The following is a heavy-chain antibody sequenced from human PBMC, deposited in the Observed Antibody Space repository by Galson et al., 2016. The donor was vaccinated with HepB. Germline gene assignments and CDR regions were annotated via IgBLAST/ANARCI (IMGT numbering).Heavy chain of an antibody. CDR1: GFTFTSYS. CDR2: VTSSGSYT. D-gene: IGHD3-22*01. J-gene: IGHJ4*02. CDR3: ARDAAYFYGMDS. V-gene: IGHV3-21*01. Sequence: SLRLSCAGSGFTFTSYSINWVRQAPGRGLEWISTVTSSGSYTYYADSVKGRFTISRDNAKNSVYLQMNSLRAEDTAVYYCARDAAYFYGMDSWGQGTQVTVSS.